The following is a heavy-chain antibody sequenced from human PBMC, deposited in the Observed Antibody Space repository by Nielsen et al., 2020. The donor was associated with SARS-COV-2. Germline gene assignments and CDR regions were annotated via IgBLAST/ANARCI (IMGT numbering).Heavy chain of an antibody. CDR3: ARPRDGYNRPYFDY. CDR1: VYSLTIYW. Sequence: ASVKVSCKGSVYSLTIYWIGWVRQMPGKGLEWVGLIYPGDSDTSYSPSFQGQVTISADKSIRTAYLQWSSLKASDTAMYYCARPRDGYNRPYFDYLGQGTLVTVSS. J-gene: IGHJ4*02. D-gene: IGHD5-24*01. CDR2: IYPGDSDT. V-gene: IGHV5-51*01.